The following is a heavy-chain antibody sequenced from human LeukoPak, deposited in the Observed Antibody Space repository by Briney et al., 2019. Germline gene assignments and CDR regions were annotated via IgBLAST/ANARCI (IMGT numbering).Heavy chain of an antibody. CDR2: ISGSGGST. CDR1: GFTFSSYA. Sequence: GGSLRLSCAASGFTFSSYAMSWVRQAPGKGLEWVSAISGSGGSTYYADSVKGRFTISRDNSKNTLYLQMNSLRAEDTAVYYCAKDFTPLGHGALIDYWGQGTLVTVSS. CDR3: AKDFTPLGHGALIDY. J-gene: IGHJ4*02. V-gene: IGHV3-23*01. D-gene: IGHD3-16*01.